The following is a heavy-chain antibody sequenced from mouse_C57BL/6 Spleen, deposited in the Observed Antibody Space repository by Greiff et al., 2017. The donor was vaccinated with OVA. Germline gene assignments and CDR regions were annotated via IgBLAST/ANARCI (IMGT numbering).Heavy chain of an antibody. D-gene: IGHD2-4*01. Sequence: QVQLQQPGAELAKPGASVKLSCKASGYTFTSYWMHWVKQRPGQGLEWIGYINPSSGYTKYNQKFKDKATLTADKSSSTAYMQLSSLTYEDSAVYYCARGDYDSYYAMDYWGQGTSVTVSS. CDR2: INPSSGYT. V-gene: IGHV1-7*01. J-gene: IGHJ4*01. CDR3: ARGDYDSYYAMDY. CDR1: GYTFTSYW.